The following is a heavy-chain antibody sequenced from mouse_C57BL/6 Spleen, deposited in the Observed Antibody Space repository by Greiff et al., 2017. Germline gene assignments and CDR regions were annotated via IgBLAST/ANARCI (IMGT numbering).Heavy chain of an antibody. D-gene: IGHD2-4*01. CDR2: INPKNGGT. CDR3: ARMITTAMDY. V-gene: IGHV1-26*01. CDR1: GYTFTDYY. Sequence: VQLQQSGPELVKPGASVKISCKASGYTFTDYYMNWVKQSHGKSLEWIGAINPKNGGTSYNQKFKGKATLTVDKSSSTAYMELRSLTSEDSAVYYCARMITTAMDYWGQGTSVTVSS. J-gene: IGHJ4*01.